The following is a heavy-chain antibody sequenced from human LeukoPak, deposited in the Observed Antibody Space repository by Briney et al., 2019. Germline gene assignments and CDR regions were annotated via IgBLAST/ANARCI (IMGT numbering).Heavy chain of an antibody. CDR2: KSAYNGNT. Sequence: ASVKDSRKASLYTFTNYVISGVRQAPAQGLAWMGWKSAYNGNTNYAQRLQGRVTMTTDTSTCTALMDLRGLTSDDSAVDYCARCVTTNDSCFSYYMDVWGTGTTVTVS. D-gene: IGHD2-15*01. V-gene: IGHV1-18*01. CDR3: ARCVTTNDSCFSYYMDV. J-gene: IGHJ6*03. CDR1: LYTFTNYV.